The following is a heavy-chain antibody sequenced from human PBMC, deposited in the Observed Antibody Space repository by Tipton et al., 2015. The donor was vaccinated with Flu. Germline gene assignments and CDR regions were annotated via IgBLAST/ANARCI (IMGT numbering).Heavy chain of an antibody. CDR1: GFTFSSYS. D-gene: IGHD3-10*01. CDR3: ARDWGGNYYGSGSYHDY. V-gene: IGHV3-21*01. CDR2: ISSSSSYI. J-gene: IGHJ4*02. Sequence: CAASGFTFSSYSMNWVRQAPGKGLEWVSSISSSSSYIYYADSVKGRFTISRDNAKNSLYLQMNSLRAEDTAVYYCARDWGGNYYGSGSYHDYWGQGTLVTVSS.